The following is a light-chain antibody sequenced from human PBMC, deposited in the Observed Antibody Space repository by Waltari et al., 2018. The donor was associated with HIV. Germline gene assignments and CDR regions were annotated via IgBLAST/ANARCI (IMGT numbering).Light chain of an antibody. CDR3: QVWDSSTDHVI. J-gene: IGLJ2*01. Sequence: SYTLTQPPSVSVAPGQPARITCEGTTIGRRTVHWYQQKPGQAPTVVVYDDDDRPSGIPERFSGSNSENTATLTISRVEAGDEADYYCQVWDSSTDHVIFGGGTKLTVL. CDR2: DDD. CDR1: TIGRRT. V-gene: IGLV3-21*02.